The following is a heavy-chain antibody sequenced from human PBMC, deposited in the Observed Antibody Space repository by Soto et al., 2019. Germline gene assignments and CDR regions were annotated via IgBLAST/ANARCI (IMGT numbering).Heavy chain of an antibody. D-gene: IGHD3-22*01. CDR3: ATDIGYHTFDA. J-gene: IGHJ4*02. Sequence: EVQLVESGGGLVQPGGSLRLSCVASGFTFSDYWMTWVRQAPGIGLEWVANIKQDGSVMYYMDSVKGRFTISRDNAKKSLYLQMNSLRGEDTAVYYCATDIGYHTFDAWGQGTLVTVSS. V-gene: IGHV3-7*04. CDR2: IKQDGSVM. CDR1: GFTFSDYW.